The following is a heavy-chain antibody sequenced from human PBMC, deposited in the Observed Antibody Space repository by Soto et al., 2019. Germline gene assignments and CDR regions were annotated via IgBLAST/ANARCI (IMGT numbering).Heavy chain of an antibody. CDR3: ARSGYCSSTSCSNFDY. V-gene: IGHV1-18*04. CDR2: ISAYNGNT. J-gene: IGHJ4*02. CDR1: GYTFTGYY. Sequence: GASVKVSCKASGYTFTGYYMHWVRQAPGQGLEWMGWISAYNGNTNYAQKLQGRVTMTTDTSTSTAYMELRSLRSDDTAVYYCARSGYCSSTSCSNFDYWGQGTLVTVSS. D-gene: IGHD2-2*03.